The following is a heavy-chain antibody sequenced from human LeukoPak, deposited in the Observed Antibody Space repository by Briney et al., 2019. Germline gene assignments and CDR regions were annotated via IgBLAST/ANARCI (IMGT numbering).Heavy chain of an antibody. D-gene: IGHD5-18*01. J-gene: IGHJ4*02. CDR3: AKDHDPDTAMVYYFDY. CDR2: ISHDGRTK. CDR1: GFTFSNYG. V-gene: IGHV3-30*18. Sequence: PGRSLRLSCAASGFTFSNYGMHWVRQAPGKGLEWVAVISHDGRTKYYADSVKGRFTISRDNSKNTLYLQMNSLRAGDTAVYYRAKDHDPDTAMVYYFDYWGQGTLVTVSS.